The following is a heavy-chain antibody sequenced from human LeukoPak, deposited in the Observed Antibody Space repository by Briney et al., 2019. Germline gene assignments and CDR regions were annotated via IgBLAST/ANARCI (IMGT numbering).Heavy chain of an antibody. CDR3: AADGDLGYFDL. CDR1: GFTFTSSA. Sequence: ASVKVSCKASGFTFTSSAVQWVRQARGQRLEWIGWIVVGSGNTNYAQKFQERVTITRDMSTSTACMELSSLRSEDTAVYYCAADGDLGYFDLWGRGTLVTVSS. V-gene: IGHV1-58*01. J-gene: IGHJ2*01. D-gene: IGHD4-17*01. CDR2: IVVGSGNT.